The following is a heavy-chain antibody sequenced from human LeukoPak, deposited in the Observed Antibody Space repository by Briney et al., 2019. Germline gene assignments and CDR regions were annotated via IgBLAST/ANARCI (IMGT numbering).Heavy chain of an antibody. D-gene: IGHD3-22*01. CDR2: ISSSSSYI. J-gene: IGHJ3*02. CDR3: AREVPITTDAFDI. CDR1: GFTFSSYS. V-gene: IGHV3-21*01. Sequence: GGSLRLSCAASGFTFSSYSMNWVRQAPGKGLEWVSSISSSSSYIYYADSVKGRFTISRDNAKNSLYLQMNSLRAEDTAVYYCAREVPITTDAFDIWGQGTMVTVSS.